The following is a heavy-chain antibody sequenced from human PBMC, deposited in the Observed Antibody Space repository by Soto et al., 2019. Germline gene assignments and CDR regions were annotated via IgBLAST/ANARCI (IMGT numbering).Heavy chain of an antibody. Sequence: SETLSLTCTVSGGSISSSSYYWGWIRQPPGKGLEWIGSIYYSGSTYYNPSLKSRVTISVDTSKNQFSLKLSSVTAADTAVYYCARQIRVLWFGELLNWFDPWGQGTLVTVSS. J-gene: IGHJ5*02. CDR2: IYYSGST. CDR1: GGSISSSSYY. V-gene: IGHV4-39*01. D-gene: IGHD3-10*01. CDR3: ARQIRVLWFGELLNWFDP.